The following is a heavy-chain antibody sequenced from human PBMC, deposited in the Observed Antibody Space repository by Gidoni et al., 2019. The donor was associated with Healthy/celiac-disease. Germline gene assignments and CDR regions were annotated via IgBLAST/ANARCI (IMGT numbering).Heavy chain of an antibody. J-gene: IGHJ6*02. Sequence: QVQLVQSGAEVTKPGASVQVSCKASGYTFTGYYMHWVRQAPGQGLEWMGWINPNSGGTNYAQKIQGWVTMTRDTSISTAYMELSRLGSDDTAVYYCAREGSSGWGDYYYGMDVWGQGTTVTVSS. V-gene: IGHV1-2*04. D-gene: IGHD6-19*01. CDR1: GYTFTGYY. CDR2: INPNSGGT. CDR3: AREGSSGWGDYYYGMDV.